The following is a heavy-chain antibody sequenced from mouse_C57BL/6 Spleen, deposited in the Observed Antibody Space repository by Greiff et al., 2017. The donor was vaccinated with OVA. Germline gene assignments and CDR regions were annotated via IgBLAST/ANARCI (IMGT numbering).Heavy chain of an antibody. J-gene: IGHJ2*01. CDR3: ARHENITTVVATGFDD. D-gene: IGHD1-1*01. CDR2: FYPGSGSI. CDR1: GYTFTEYT. Sequence: QVQLKQSGAELVKPGASVKLSCKASGYTFTEYTIHWVKQRSGQGLEWIGWFYPGSGSIKYNEKFKDKATLTADKSSSTVYMELSRLTAEDSAVYFCARHENITTVVATGFDDWGQGTTLTVSS. V-gene: IGHV1-62-2*01.